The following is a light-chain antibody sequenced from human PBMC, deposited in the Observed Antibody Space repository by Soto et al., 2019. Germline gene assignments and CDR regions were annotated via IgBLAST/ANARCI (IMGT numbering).Light chain of an antibody. J-gene: IGLJ3*02. V-gene: IGLV2-11*01. CDR2: DVS. CDR1: SSDVGGYNY. Sequence: QSVLTQPRSVSGSPGQSVTISCTGTSSDVGGYNYVSWYQQHPGKAPKLMIYDVSKRPSGVPDRFSGSKSGNTASLTISGLQADDEAYYYCCSYAGSYTWVFGGGTKLTVL. CDR3: CSYAGSYTWV.